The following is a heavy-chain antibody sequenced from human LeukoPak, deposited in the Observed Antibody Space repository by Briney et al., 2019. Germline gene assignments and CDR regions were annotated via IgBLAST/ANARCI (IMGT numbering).Heavy chain of an antibody. CDR3: ARLRNNYNDNGDFPRY. V-gene: IGHV4-38-2*01. CDR2: IYHSGTT. CDR1: SYPISSGYY. D-gene: IGHD4-17*01. Sequence: SETLSLTCAVSSYPISSGYYWGWIRQPPGKGLEWIGHIYHSGTTYYNPSLKSRVTISVDTSKNQFSLRLNPVTAADTAVYYCARLRNNYNDNGDFPRYWGQGTLVTVSS. J-gene: IGHJ4*02.